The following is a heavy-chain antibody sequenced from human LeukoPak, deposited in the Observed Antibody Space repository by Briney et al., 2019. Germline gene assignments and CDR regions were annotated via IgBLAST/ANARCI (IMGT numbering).Heavy chain of an antibody. CDR3: AKCAFFSTSCYRGHFDY. CDR2: IRYDGSNK. V-gene: IGHV3-30*02. J-gene: IGHJ4*02. Sequence: PGGSLRLSCAASGFTFSSYGMHWVRQAPGKGLEWVAFIRYDGSNKYYADFVKGRFTISRDNSKNTLYLQMNSLRAEDTAVYYCAKCAFFSTSCYRGHFDYWGQGTLVTVSS. CDR1: GFTFSSYG. D-gene: IGHD2-2*02.